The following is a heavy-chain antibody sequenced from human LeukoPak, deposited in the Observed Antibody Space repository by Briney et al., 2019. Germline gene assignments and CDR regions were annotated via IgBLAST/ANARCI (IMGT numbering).Heavy chain of an antibody. CDR3: ARGPRPYYDILTGFRSYYFDY. CDR2: MNPNSGNT. CDR1: GYTFTGYY. J-gene: IGHJ4*02. Sequence: ASVKVSCKASGYTFTGYYMHWVRQAPGQGLGRMGWMNPNSGNTGYAQKFQGRVTITRNTSISTAYMELSSLRSEDTAVYYCARGPRPYYDILTGFRSYYFDYWGQGTLVTVSS. D-gene: IGHD3-9*01. V-gene: IGHV1-8*03.